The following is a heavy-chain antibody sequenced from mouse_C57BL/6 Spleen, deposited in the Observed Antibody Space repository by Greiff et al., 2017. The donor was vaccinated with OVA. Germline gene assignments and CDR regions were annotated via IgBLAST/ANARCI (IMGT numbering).Heavy chain of an antibody. CDR1: GFNIKDDY. CDR3: TTTGADYGSSHWYFDV. Sequence: VHVKQSGAELVRPGASVKLSCTASGFNIKDDYMHWVKQRPEQGLEWIGWIDPENGDTEYASKFQGKATITADTSSNTAYLQLSSLTSEDTAVYYCTTTGADYGSSHWYFDVWGTGTTVTVSS. CDR2: IDPENGDT. V-gene: IGHV14-4*01. D-gene: IGHD1-1*01. J-gene: IGHJ1*03.